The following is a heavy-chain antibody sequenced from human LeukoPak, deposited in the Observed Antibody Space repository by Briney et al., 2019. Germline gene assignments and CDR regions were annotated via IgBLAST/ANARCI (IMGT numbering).Heavy chain of an antibody. CDR1: GGSISSGDYY. Sequence: PSQTLSLTCTVSGGSISSGDYYWSWIRQHPGKGLERIGCIYYSGSTYYNPSLKSRVTISVDTSKNQFSLKLSSVTAADTAVYYCARESSTSRRVRGFDCWGQGTLVTVSS. D-gene: IGHD2-2*01. CDR3: ARESSTSRRVRGFDC. V-gene: IGHV4-31*03. J-gene: IGHJ4*02. CDR2: IYYSGST.